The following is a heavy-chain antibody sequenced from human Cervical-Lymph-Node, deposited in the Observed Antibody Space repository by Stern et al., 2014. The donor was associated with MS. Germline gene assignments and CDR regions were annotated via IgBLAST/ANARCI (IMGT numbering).Heavy chain of an antibody. Sequence: VTLKESGPAXXXXXXTLTLTCTFSGFSLSTSGMRXSWIRQPPGKALELLARNDWDDDKFYSTSLKNKITISKDTSKNKVVLTMTNMDPVDTATYYCARSPPYYEFWNDYYYFDYWGQGTLVAVSS. CDR2: NDWDDDK. D-gene: IGHD3-3*01. CDR3: ARSPPYYEFWNDYYYFDY. J-gene: IGHJ4*02. CDR1: GFSLSTSGMR. V-gene: IGHV2-70*04.